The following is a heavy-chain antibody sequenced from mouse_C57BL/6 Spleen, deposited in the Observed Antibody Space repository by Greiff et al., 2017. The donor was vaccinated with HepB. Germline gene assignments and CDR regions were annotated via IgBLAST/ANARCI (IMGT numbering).Heavy chain of an antibody. D-gene: IGHD1-1*01. CDR1: GYTFTDYN. Sequence: VQLQQSGPELVKPGASVKMSCKASGYTFTDYNMHWVKQSHGKSLEWIGYINPNNGGTSYNQKFKGKATLTVTKSSSTAYMELRSLTSEDSAVYYCARPYYYVSSLLAYWGQGTLVTVSA. J-gene: IGHJ3*01. CDR2: INPNNGGT. V-gene: IGHV1-22*01. CDR3: ARPYYYVSSLLAY.